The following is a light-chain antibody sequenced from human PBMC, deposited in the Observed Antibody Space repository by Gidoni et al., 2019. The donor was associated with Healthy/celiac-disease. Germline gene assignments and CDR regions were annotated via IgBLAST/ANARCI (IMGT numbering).Light chain of an antibody. CDR3: QQYNNWPPYT. J-gene: IGKJ2*01. CDR2: GAS. Sequence: IVVTQSPATLSVSPGERATLACRASQSVSLNLAWYQQKPGQAPTLLSYGASPRATGIPARFSGSGSGTEFTLTISSLLSEDFAVYYCQQYNNWPPYTFGQGTKLEIK. CDR1: QSVSLN. V-gene: IGKV3-15*01.